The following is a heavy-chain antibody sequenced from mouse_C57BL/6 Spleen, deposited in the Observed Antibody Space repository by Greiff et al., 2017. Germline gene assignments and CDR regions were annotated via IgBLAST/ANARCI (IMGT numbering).Heavy chain of an antibody. D-gene: IGHD2-5*01. J-gene: IGHJ2*01. CDR3: ASSGVAYDSNYVGY. Sequence: AQLQQPGTALVKPGASVKLSCKASGYTFTSYWMHWVKQRPGQGLEWIGNITPSNGGTNYNEKFKSKATLTVDKSSSTAYMQLSSLTSEDSAVYYCASSGVAYDSNYVGYWGQGTTLTVSS. CDR1: GYTFTSYW. V-gene: IGHV1-53*01. CDR2: ITPSNGGT.